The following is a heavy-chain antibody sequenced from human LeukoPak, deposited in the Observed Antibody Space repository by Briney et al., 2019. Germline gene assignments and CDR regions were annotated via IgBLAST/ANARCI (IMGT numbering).Heavy chain of an antibody. D-gene: IGHD3-10*01. CDR1: GGSISSGIYY. Sequence: SETLSLTCTVSGGSISSGIYYWSWIRQHPGKGLEWIGYIYYSGSTYYNPSLKSRVIISVDTSKNQFSLNLSSVTAADAAVYYCARGRGDYWGQGTLVTVSS. J-gene: IGHJ4*02. CDR2: IYYSGST. CDR3: ARGRGDY. V-gene: IGHV4-31*03.